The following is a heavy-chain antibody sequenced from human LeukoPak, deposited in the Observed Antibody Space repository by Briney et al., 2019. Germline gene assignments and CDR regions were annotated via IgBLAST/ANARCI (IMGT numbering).Heavy chain of an antibody. V-gene: IGHV3-23*01. CDR1: GFTFSSYA. J-gene: IGHJ3*02. Sequence: GGSLRLSCAASGFTFSSYAMSWVRQAPGKGLEWVSGISGSGGSTYYADSVKGRCTISRDNSKNTLYLQMNSLRDEDTAVYYCAKDGHSSGLSFDIWGQGTMVTVSS. CDR3: AKDGHSSGLSFDI. D-gene: IGHD6-25*01. CDR2: ISGSGGST.